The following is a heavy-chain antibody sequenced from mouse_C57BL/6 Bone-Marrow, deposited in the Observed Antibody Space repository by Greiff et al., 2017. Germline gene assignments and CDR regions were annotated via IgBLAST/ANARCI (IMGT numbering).Heavy chain of an antibody. CDR3: ARYATGIDYAYAMDY. Sequence: VQLQQSGAELVRPGASVKLSCKASGYTFTDYYINWVKQRPGQGLEWIARIYPGSGNTYYNEKFKGKATLTAEESSSTAYMQLRSLTSEDSAVYFCARYATGIDYAYAMDYWGQGTSVTVSS. CDR2: IYPGSGNT. V-gene: IGHV1-76*01. CDR1: GYTFTDYY. J-gene: IGHJ4*01. D-gene: IGHD2-4*01.